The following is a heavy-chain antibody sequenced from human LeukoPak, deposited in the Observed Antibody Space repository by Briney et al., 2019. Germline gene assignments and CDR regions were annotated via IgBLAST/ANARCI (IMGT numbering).Heavy chain of an antibody. V-gene: IGHV3-48*03. Sequence: GGSLRLSCAASGFTFRSYEMSWVRQAPGKGLEWIAYIRSSGSNMYYADSVRGRFSISRDNAKDSLYLQMNSLRAEDTAIYYRARDGLSGDQAFDAFDIWGQGTMVTVSS. D-gene: IGHD1-26*01. J-gene: IGHJ3*02. CDR2: IRSSGSNM. CDR3: ARDGLSGDQAFDAFDI. CDR1: GFTFRSYE.